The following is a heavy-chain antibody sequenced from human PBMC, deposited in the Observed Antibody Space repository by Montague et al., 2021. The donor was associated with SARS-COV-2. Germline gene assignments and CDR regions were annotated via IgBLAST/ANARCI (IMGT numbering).Heavy chain of an antibody. CDR3: ARDHGQWFGELWGHGLDV. J-gene: IGHJ6*02. V-gene: IGHV4-31*03. CDR2: IYYSGST. D-gene: IGHD3-10*01. CDR1: SGSISTGHH. Sequence: TLSLTCSVSSGSISTGHHWSRIRQHPMKGLEWIGCIYYSGSTYYNPSFKGRVTISIDTAKNQFSLELTSMTAADTAVYYCARDHGQWFGELWGHGLDVWGQGTTVIVSS.